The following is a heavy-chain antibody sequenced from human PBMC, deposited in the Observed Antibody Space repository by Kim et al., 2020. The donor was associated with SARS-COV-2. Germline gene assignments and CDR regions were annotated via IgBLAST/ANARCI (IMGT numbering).Heavy chain of an antibody. CDR2: IIGDGGDK. CDR1: RFTFSTYS. J-gene: IGHJ4*02. D-gene: IGHD1-26*01. V-gene: IGHV3-23*01. CDR3: AKDRTPDGKWEVEY. Sequence: GGSLRLSCVASRFTFSTYSMSWVRQAPGKGLEWVSAIIGDGGDKYYANSVKGRFTISRDNSKNTLYLQMNSLRNEDTAIYYCAKDRTPDGKWEVEYWGRGTLVTVSS.